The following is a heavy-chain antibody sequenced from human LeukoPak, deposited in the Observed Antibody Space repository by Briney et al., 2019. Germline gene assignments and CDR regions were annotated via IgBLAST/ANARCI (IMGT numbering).Heavy chain of an antibody. CDR2: ISGSGGST. Sequence: GGSLRLSCAASGFTFSSYAMSWVRQAPGKGLEWVSAISGSGGSTYYADSVKGRFTISRDNSKNTLYLQMNSLRAEDTAVYYCAKAGEPLIAVAGQYYFDYWGQGTLVTVSS. J-gene: IGHJ4*02. D-gene: IGHD6-19*01. CDR1: GFTFSSYA. CDR3: AKAGEPLIAVAGQYYFDY. V-gene: IGHV3-23*01.